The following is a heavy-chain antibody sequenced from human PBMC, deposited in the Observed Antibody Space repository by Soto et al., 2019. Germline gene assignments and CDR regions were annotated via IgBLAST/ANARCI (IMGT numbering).Heavy chain of an antibody. CDR3: ARESVDIVATFFDY. Sequence: SETLSLTCAVYGGSFSGYYWSWIRQPPGKGLEWIGEINHSGSTNYNPSLKSRVTISVDTSKNQFSLKLSSVTAADTAVYYCARESVDIVATFFDYWGQGTLVTVS. J-gene: IGHJ4*02. CDR2: INHSGST. V-gene: IGHV4-34*01. D-gene: IGHD5-12*01. CDR1: GGSFSGYY.